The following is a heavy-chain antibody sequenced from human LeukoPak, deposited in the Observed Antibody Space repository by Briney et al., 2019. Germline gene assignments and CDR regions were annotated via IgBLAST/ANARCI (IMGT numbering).Heavy chain of an antibody. Sequence: SVKVSCKASGGTFSSYAISWVRQAPGQGLEWMGGIIPIFGTANYAQKFQGRVTITADESTSTAYMELSSLRSEDTAVYYCARGTLRFLEWLALDYYYYYMDVWGKGTTVTVSS. CDR1: GGTFSSYA. D-gene: IGHD3-3*01. CDR3: ARGTLRFLEWLALDYYYYYMDV. CDR2: IIPIFGTA. J-gene: IGHJ6*03. V-gene: IGHV1-69*13.